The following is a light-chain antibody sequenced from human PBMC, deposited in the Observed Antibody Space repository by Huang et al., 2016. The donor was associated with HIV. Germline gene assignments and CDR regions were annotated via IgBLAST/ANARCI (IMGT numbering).Light chain of an antibody. Sequence: DIQMTQSPSSLSASVGDRVTITCRASQSIRSYLNWYQQKPGKAPKLLIDAASSLQSGVPSRFRGSGSGTDFTLTISSLQPEDFATYYCQQSYSTPRTFGQGTKLEIK. V-gene: IGKV1-39*01. J-gene: IGKJ2*01. CDR1: QSIRSY. CDR2: AAS. CDR3: QQSYSTPRT.